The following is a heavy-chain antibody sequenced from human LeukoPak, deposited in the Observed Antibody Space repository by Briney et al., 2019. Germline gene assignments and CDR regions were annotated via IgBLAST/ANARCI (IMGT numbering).Heavy chain of an antibody. CDR3: AKDGSLGELSLYDY. D-gene: IGHD3-16*02. Sequence: GGSLRLSCAASGFTFSSYAMSWVRQAPGKGLEWVSAISGSGGSTYYADSVKGRFTISRDNSKNTLYPQMNSLRAEDTAVYYCAKDGSLGELSLYDYWGQGTLVTVSS. J-gene: IGHJ4*02. CDR1: GFTFSSYA. CDR2: ISGSGGST. V-gene: IGHV3-23*01.